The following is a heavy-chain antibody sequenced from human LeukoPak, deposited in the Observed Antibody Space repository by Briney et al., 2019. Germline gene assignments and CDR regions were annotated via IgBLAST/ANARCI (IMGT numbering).Heavy chain of an antibody. CDR2: INPSTGAP. Sequence: ASVKVSCKASGYTFTDYYLLWVRQAPGQGLEWMGIINPSTGAPNYAQKFQGRVSMTRDTSTSTVYMELSSLRSEDSALYYCARLLRFLEWSNLTNDYWGQGTLVTVSS. J-gene: IGHJ4*02. CDR3: ARLLRFLEWSNLTNDY. CDR1: GYTFTDYY. V-gene: IGHV1-46*01. D-gene: IGHD3-3*01.